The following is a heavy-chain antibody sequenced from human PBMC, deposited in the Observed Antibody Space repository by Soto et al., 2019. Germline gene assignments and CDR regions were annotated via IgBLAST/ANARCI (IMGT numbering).Heavy chain of an antibody. J-gene: IGHJ4*02. V-gene: IGHV3-30-3*01. D-gene: IGHD5-18*01. CDR1: GFTFSSYA. Sequence: SLRLSCAASGFTFSSYAMHWVRQAPGKGLEWVAVISYDGSNKYYADAVKGRFTISRDNSKNTLYLQMNSLRAEDTAVYYCARAPVQGDSYGPGWYRNFDYWGQGTLVTVSS. CDR3: ARAPVQGDSYGPGWYRNFDY. CDR2: ISYDGSNK.